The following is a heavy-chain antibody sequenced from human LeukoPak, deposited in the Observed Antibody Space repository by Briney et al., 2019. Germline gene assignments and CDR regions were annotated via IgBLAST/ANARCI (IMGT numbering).Heavy chain of an antibody. CDR1: GCTFSSYA. CDR3: AKNPYYDFWSGYPYYNWFDT. D-gene: IGHD3-3*01. Sequence: PGGSLRLSCAASGCTFSSYAMSWGRQAPGKGLEWVSAISGSGGSTYYADSVKGRFTVSRDNSKNTLYLQMNSLRAEDTAVYYCAKNPYYDFWSGYPYYNWFDTWGQGTLVTVSS. V-gene: IGHV3-23*01. CDR2: ISGSGGST. J-gene: IGHJ5*02.